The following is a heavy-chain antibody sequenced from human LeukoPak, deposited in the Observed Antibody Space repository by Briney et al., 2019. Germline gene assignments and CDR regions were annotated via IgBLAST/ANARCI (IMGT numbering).Heavy chain of an antibody. V-gene: IGHV4-59*01. D-gene: IGHD3-3*01. Sequence: SETLSLTCTVSGGSISSYYWSWIRQPPGKGLEWIGYIYYSGSTNYNPSLKSRVTISVDTSKNQFSLKLSSVTAADTAVYYCARVHVEWITVEGYYYIDVWGKGTTVTVSS. J-gene: IGHJ6*03. CDR2: IYYSGST. CDR3: ARVHVEWITVEGYYYIDV. CDR1: GGSISSYY.